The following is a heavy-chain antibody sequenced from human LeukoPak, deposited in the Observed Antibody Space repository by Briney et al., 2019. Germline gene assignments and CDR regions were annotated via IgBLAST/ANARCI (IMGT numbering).Heavy chain of an antibody. CDR3: AKVRQQLGEFDY. CDR2: ISGSGGST. J-gene: IGHJ4*02. Sequence: GGSLRLSCAASGFTFSSYAMSWVRQVPGKGLEWVSAISGSGGSTYYADSVKGRFTISRDNSKNTLYLQMNSLRAEDTAVYYCAKVRQQLGEFDYWGQGTLVTVSS. CDR1: GFTFSSYA. V-gene: IGHV3-23*01. D-gene: IGHD6-13*01.